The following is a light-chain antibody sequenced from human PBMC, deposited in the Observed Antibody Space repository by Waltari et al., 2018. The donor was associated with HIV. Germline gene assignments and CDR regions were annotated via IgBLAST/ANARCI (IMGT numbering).Light chain of an antibody. CDR2: DAS. J-gene: IGKJ4*01. V-gene: IGKV3-11*01. Sequence: EIVLTQSPATLSLSPGERATLSCRASQSVRTYLAWYQQKPGQAPRLLIYDASKRATGVPARFSGSGSGTDFTLTISSLAPEDFAHYYGQQRSNWLTFGGGTKVEI. CDR1: QSVRTY. CDR3: QQRSNWLT.